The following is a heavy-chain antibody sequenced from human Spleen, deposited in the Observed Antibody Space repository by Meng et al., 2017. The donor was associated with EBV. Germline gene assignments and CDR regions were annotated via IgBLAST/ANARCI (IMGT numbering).Heavy chain of an antibody. CDR3: ATSWSGYSGHGTTWDYFDY. D-gene: IGHD5-12*01. J-gene: IGHJ4*02. CDR2: ILYDGHRK. Sequence: QVQCVAPWGGLVQPGRLLRLTRGAPRFTVTRQPTHRLREAPVKGLGLGAVILYDGHRKNYADAVKGRFTISRNNLKNTVSLQMNRLRSENTALYYCATSWSGYSGHGTTWDYFDYWGQGTLVTVSS. CDR1: RFTVTRQP. V-gene: IGHV3-30-3*01.